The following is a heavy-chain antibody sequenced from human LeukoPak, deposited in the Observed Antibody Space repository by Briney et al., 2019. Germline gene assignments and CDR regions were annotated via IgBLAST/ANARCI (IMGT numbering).Heavy chain of an antibody. CDR3: ARDEAPAGSWYFYYGMDV. J-gene: IGHJ6*02. CDR1: GDSISTTNSY. CDR2: LYYGGSS. Sequence: KPSETLSLTCTVSGDSISTTNSYRGWIRQPPGKGLEWIGSLYYGGSSYYNPSLKSRVTISADTSKNQFSLKLSSVTAADTAVYYCARDEAPAGSWYFYYGMDVWGQGTTVTVSS. V-gene: IGHV4-39*07. D-gene: IGHD6-13*01.